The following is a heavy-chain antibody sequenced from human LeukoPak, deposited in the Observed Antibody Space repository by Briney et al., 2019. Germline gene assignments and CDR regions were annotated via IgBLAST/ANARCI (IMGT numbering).Heavy chain of an antibody. Sequence: GGSLRLSCAASGFTFSSYAMSWVRQAPGKGLEWVSAISGSGGSTYYADSVKGRFTISRDNSKNTLYLQMNSLRAEDTAVYYCAKDLVSPFIAAAGTGPFDYWGRGTLVTVSS. J-gene: IGHJ4*02. CDR1: GFTFSSYA. D-gene: IGHD6-13*01. CDR3: AKDLVSPFIAAAGTGPFDY. CDR2: ISGSGGST. V-gene: IGHV3-23*01.